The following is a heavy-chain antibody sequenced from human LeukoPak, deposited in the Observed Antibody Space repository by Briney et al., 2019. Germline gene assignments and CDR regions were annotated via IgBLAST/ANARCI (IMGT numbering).Heavy chain of an antibody. CDR1: GGTFNSYA. CDR2: IIPIFGTT. J-gene: IGHJ2*01. Sequence: ASVKVSCKASGGTFNSYAISWVRQAPGQGLEWMGGIIPIFGTTNYARKFRGRVTLTADKSTRTAYMELSSLRSEDTAVYYCAREFRGDLVAHSWYLDLWGRGTLVTVSS. CDR3: AREFRGDLVAHSWYLDL. D-gene: IGHD3-10*01. V-gene: IGHV1-69*06.